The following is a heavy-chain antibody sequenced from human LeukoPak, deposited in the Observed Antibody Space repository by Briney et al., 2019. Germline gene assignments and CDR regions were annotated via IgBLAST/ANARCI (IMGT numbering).Heavy chain of an antibody. CDR2: ISSSSNYI. Sequence: KSGGSLRLSCAASGFTFSSYSMNWVRQAPGKGLEWVSTISSSSNYIYYGESVKGRFTVSRDNAKNSLYLQMKSLRAEDTAVYYCAREVGVGSIFDYWGRGTLVTVSS. J-gene: IGHJ4*02. CDR1: GFTFSSYS. CDR3: AREVGVGSIFDY. V-gene: IGHV3-21*01. D-gene: IGHD1-26*01.